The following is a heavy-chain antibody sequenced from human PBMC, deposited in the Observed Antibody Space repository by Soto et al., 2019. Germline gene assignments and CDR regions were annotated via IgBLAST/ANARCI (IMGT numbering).Heavy chain of an antibody. Sequence: QVQLQESGPGLVKPSQTLSLTCTFSGGPISIGDYYWSWIRQHPGKGLEWIGYIYYSGSTYYNPSLQSRITISVDTSKNQFSLKLSSVTAADTAVYYCARWWSGSRQGFDPWGQGTLVTVSS. D-gene: IGHD3-3*01. CDR3: ARWWSGSRQGFDP. CDR1: GGPISIGDYY. CDR2: IYYSGST. V-gene: IGHV4-31*03. J-gene: IGHJ5*02.